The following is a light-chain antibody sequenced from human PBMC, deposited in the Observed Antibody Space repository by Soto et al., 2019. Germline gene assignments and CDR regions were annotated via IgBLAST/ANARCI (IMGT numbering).Light chain of an antibody. CDR3: HQYDPSLPLYT. Sequence: EIVVTQSPGTLSLSPGERATLSCRVSQNTGNNYLAWYQQKPGQAPRLLIYGTSRRATGIPDRFSGSGSGTDFTLTISRLEPEDFAVYYCHQYDPSLPLYTFGQGTNLDLK. V-gene: IGKV3-20*01. CDR1: QNTGNNY. J-gene: IGKJ2*01. CDR2: GTS.